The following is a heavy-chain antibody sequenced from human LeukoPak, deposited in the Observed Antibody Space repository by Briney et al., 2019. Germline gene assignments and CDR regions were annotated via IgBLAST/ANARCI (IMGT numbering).Heavy chain of an antibody. V-gene: IGHV3-11*01. J-gene: IGHJ4*02. CDR2: ISSSGSTI. Sequence: GGSLRLSCAASGFTFSDYYMSWIRQAPGKGLEWVSYISSSGSTIYYADSVKGRFTISRDNAKNSLYLQMNSLRAEDTAVYYCARIPGYSSSWFAESWGQGTLVTVSS. CDR1: GFTFSDYY. D-gene: IGHD6-13*01. CDR3: ARIPGYSSSWFAES.